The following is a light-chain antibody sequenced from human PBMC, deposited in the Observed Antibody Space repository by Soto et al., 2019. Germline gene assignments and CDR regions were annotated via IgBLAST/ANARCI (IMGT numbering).Light chain of an antibody. J-gene: IGKJ1*01. Sequence: EIVLTQSPGTLSLSPGERATLSCRASQSVSSSYLAWYQQKPGQAPRLLIYGASSRATGIPDRFSGSGSGTDFTLTISRLEPEDCAVYYCQHYGSSPQTFGQGTKVEIK. CDR2: GAS. V-gene: IGKV3-20*01. CDR3: QHYGSSPQT. CDR1: QSVSSSY.